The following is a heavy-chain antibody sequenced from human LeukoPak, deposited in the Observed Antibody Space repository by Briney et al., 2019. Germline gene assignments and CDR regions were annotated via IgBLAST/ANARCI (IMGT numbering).Heavy chain of an antibody. V-gene: IGHV3-33*01. CDR2: IWYDGSNK. CDR1: GFTFSSYG. CDR3: ARVSTPRGPLRYFDWLPDY. D-gene: IGHD3-9*01. J-gene: IGHJ4*02. Sequence: GGSLRLSCAASGFTFSSYGMHWVRQAPGKGLEWVAVIWYDGSNKYYADSVKGRFTISRDNSKNTLYLQMNSLRAEDTAVYYCARVSTPRGPLRYFDWLPDYWGQGTLVAVSS.